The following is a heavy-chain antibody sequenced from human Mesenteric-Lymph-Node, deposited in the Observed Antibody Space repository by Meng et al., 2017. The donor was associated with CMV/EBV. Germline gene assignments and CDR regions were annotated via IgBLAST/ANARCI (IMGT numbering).Heavy chain of an antibody. CDR2: INWNSARI. D-gene: IGHD4-23*01. CDR3: ARYYGGNFDY. J-gene: IGHJ4*02. CDR1: GFTFDDYA. V-gene: IGHV3-9*01. Sequence: SLKISCAASGFTFDDYAMHWVRQAPGKGLEWVSGINWNSARIGYADSVKGRFTISRDNAKNSLYLQMNSLRAEDTAVYYCARYYGGNFDYWGQGTLVTVSS.